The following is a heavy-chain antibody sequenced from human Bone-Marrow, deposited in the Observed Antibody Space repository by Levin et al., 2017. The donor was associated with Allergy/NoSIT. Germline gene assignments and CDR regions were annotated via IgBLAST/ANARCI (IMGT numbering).Heavy chain of an antibody. D-gene: IGHD3-10*01. V-gene: IGHV1-2*06. CDR1: AYTFTGYY. Sequence: PGESLKISCKASAYTFTGYYMHWVRQAPGQGLEWMGRINPSSGGTNYAQKFQGRVTMTRDTSMSTAYMELSRLTSDDTAVYYCARGAYGSGSYFFDSWGQGTLVTVSS. CDR2: INPSSGGT. J-gene: IGHJ4*02. CDR3: ARGAYGSGSYFFDS.